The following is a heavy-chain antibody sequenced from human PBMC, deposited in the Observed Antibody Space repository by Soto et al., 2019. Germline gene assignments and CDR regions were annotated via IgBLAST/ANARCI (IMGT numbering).Heavy chain of an antibody. J-gene: IGHJ4*02. CDR2: LSGSGAAT. CDR1: GFTFSNYA. CDR3: AKGRLFGVLSPTHSFEY. Sequence: EVQLLEYGGGLVQPGGSLRLSCAASGFTFSNYAMSWVRQAPGKGLEWVSALSGSGAATYYADSVKGRFTIARDNSRNTLYLQMNSLRAEDTAVYYCAKGRLFGVLSPTHSFEYWGQGALVTVSS. D-gene: IGHD3-3*01. V-gene: IGHV3-23*01.